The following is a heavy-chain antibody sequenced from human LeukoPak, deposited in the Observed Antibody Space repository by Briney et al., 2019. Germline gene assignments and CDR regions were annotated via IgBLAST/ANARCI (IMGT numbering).Heavy chain of an antibody. J-gene: IGHJ4*02. Sequence: GWALRLSCAASGFTFSDYYMSWIRQAPGKGLEGVSYISSSGSTIYYADSVQGRFTISRDNANNSLYLQMNSLRAEDTAVYYCAFFEYSSSSSHYWGQGTLVTVSS. CDR2: ISSSGSTI. CDR1: GFTFSDYY. D-gene: IGHD6-6*01. CDR3: AFFEYSSSSSHY. V-gene: IGHV3-11*01.